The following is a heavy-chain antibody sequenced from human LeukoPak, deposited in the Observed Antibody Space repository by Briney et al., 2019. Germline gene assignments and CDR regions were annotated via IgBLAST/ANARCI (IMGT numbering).Heavy chain of an antibody. D-gene: IGHD1-26*01. J-gene: IGHJ4*02. Sequence: KFEGRVSMTTDTSTNTVYMDLRSLRSDDTAVYYCARDKSSLIDYWGQGTLVTVSS. CDR3: ARDKSSLIDY. V-gene: IGHV1-18*01.